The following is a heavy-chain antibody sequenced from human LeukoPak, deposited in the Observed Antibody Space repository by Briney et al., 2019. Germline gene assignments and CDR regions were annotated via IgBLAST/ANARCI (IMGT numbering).Heavy chain of an antibody. CDR1: GYTFTIYD. CDR2: MNPNSGNT. CDR3: AAREWSDYYYYMDV. V-gene: IGHV1-8*01. D-gene: IGHD3-3*01. J-gene: IGHJ6*03. Sequence: GASVKVSFKSSGYTFTIYDINWVRQATGQGLEWMGWMNPNSGNTGYAQKFQGRVTMTRNTSISTAYMELSSLRSEDTAVYYCAAREWSDYYYYMDVWGKGTTATVSS.